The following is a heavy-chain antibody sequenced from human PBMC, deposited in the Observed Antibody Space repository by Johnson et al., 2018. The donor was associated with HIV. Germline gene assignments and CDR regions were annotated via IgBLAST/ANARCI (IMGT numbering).Heavy chain of an antibody. CDR1: GFTFSSYW. V-gene: IGHV3-7*03. CDR3: ARCGSCYNAHFDI. Sequence: MLLVESGGGLVQPGGSLRLSCAASGFTFSSYWMSWVRQAPGKGLEWVANIKQDGSEKYYVDSVKGRFTISRDNAKNSLYLQMNSLRAEDTAVYYCARCGSCYNAHFDIWGQGTMVTVSS. J-gene: IGHJ3*02. CDR2: IKQDGSEK. D-gene: IGHD2-15*01.